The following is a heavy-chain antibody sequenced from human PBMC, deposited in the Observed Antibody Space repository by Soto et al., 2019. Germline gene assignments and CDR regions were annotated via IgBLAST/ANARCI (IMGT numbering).Heavy chain of an antibody. J-gene: IGHJ5*02. CDR1: GGSIISSSYY. CDR3: ARHRITMGRGVINWFGP. Sequence: PSETLSLTCTVSGGSIISSSYYWGLIRQPPGKGLEWIGSIYYSGSTYYNPSLKSRVTISVDTSKNQFSLKLSSVTAADTAVYYCARHRITMGRGVINWFGPWGEGHLVPASS. D-gene: IGHD3-10*01. V-gene: IGHV4-39*01. CDR2: IYYSGST.